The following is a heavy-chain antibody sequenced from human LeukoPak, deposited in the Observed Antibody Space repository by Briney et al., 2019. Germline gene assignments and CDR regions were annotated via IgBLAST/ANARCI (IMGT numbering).Heavy chain of an antibody. CDR1: GFTVSSYA. D-gene: IGHD6-13*01. J-gene: IGHJ4*02. CDR3: ARGYSNSWYFFDY. Sequence: GGSLRLSCAASGFTVSSYAMHWVRQAPGKGLEWVALMSYDGSNKYYADSVKGRRTISRDNSKNTLYLQMNSLRAEDTAVYCCARGYSNSWYFFDYWGQGTLVTVSS. CDR2: MSYDGSNK. V-gene: IGHV3-30*04.